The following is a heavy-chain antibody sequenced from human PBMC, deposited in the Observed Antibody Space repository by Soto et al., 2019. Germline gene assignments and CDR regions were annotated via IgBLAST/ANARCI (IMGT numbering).Heavy chain of an antibody. J-gene: IGHJ6*02. V-gene: IGHV1-69*13. CDR3: ARPSRIFGVVIARYYYYGMDV. D-gene: IGHD3-3*01. CDR2: IIPIFGTA. Sequence: GASVKVSCKASGGTFSSYAISWVRQAPGQGLEWMGGIIPIFGTANYAQKFQGRVTITADESTSTAYMELSSLRSEDTAVYYCARPSRIFGVVIARYYYYGMDVWGQGTTVTVSS. CDR1: GGTFSSYA.